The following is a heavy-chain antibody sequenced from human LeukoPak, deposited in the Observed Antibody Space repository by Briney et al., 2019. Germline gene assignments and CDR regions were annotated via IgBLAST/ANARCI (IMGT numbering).Heavy chain of an antibody. CDR2: IRTKGNSYAT. Sequence: PGGSLRLSCAASGFIFSDSAMHWVRQAPGKGPEWVGRIRTKGNSYATAYAASVKGRFTISRDDSKNTAYLQMNSLKTEDTAVCYCAGPYDTSGHAFDYWGRATLVTVSS. J-gene: IGHJ4*02. CDR1: GFIFSDSA. D-gene: IGHD3-22*01. CDR3: AGPYDTSGHAFDY. V-gene: IGHV3-73*01.